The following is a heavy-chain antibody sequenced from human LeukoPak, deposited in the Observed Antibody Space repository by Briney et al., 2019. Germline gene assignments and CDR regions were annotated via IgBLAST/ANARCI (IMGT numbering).Heavy chain of an antibody. J-gene: IGHJ4*02. V-gene: IGHV3-21*01. D-gene: IGHD3-10*01. CDR3: ARDRGEYYGSGSYYLDY. CDR1: GFTFSSYS. CDR2: ISSSSSYI. Sequence: GGSLRLSCAASGFTFSSYSMNWVRQAPGKGLEWVSSISSSSSYIYYADSVKGRFTISRDNAKNSLHLQMNSLRAEDTAVYYCARDRGEYYGSGSYYLDYWGQGTLVTVSS.